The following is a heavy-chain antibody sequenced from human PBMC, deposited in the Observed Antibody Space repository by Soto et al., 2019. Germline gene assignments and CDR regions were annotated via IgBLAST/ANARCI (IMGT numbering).Heavy chain of an antibody. Sequence: SETLSLTCTVSGGSISSGDYYWSWIRQPPGKGLEWIGYIYYSGSTYYNPSLKSRVTISVDTSKNQFSLKLSSVTAADTAVYYCAREGGIVGATTVDYWGQGPLVTVS. CDR2: IYYSGST. V-gene: IGHV4-30-4*01. D-gene: IGHD1-26*01. CDR3: AREGGIVGATTVDY. J-gene: IGHJ4*02. CDR1: GGSISSGDYY.